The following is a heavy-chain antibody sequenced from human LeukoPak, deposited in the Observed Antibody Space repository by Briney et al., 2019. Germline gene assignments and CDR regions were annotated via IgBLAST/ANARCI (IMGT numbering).Heavy chain of an antibody. J-gene: IGHJ3*02. D-gene: IGHD4-17*01. CDR3: ATLLYGDYDARDAFDI. Sequence: PSETLSLTCTVSGGSISSSSYYWGWIRQPPGKELEWIGSIYYSGSTYYNPSLKSRVTISVDTSKNQFSLKLSSVTAADTAVYYCATLLYGDYDARDAFDIWGQGTMVTVSS. V-gene: IGHV4-39*01. CDR1: GGSISSSSYY. CDR2: IYYSGST.